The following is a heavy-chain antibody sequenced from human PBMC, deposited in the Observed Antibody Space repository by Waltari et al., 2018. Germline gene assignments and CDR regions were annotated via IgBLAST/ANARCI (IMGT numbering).Heavy chain of an antibody. CDR1: GFTSSSYE. Sequence: EVQLVASGGGLVQPGGSLILPCEAAGFTSSSYELNWVRQAPGKGLEWVSYISSSGSTIYYADSVKGRFTISRDNAKNSLYLQMNSLRAEDTAVYYCASVYSSGWYTSFDYWGQGTLVTVSS. D-gene: IGHD6-19*01. V-gene: IGHV3-48*03. CDR3: ASVYSSGWYTSFDY. J-gene: IGHJ4*02. CDR2: ISSSGSTI.